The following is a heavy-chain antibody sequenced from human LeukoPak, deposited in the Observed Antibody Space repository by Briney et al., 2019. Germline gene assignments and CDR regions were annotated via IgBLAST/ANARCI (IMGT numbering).Heavy chain of an antibody. CDR3: ARGGSYLSAFDI. D-gene: IGHD1-26*01. CDR2: IRSDGSNK. V-gene: IGHV3-30*02. Sequence: PGGSLRLSCAASGFTFGSYGMHWVRQAPGKGLEWVTFIRSDGSNKYYADSVKGRFTISRDNSKNTLYLQMNTLIADDTAVYYCARGGSYLSAFDIWGQGTMTVSS. J-gene: IGHJ3*02. CDR1: GFTFGSYG.